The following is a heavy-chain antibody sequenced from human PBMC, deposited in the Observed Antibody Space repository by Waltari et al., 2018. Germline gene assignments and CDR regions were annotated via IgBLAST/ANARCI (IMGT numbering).Heavy chain of an antibody. CDR1: GLPFSSSA. J-gene: IGHJ4*02. CDR2: ISGSGGST. D-gene: IGHD3-16*02. CDR3: AKDTIRGVIVKLDY. V-gene: IGHV3-23*04. Sequence: VQLVESGGGLVHPGGSLRLSCAASGLPFSSSALSWVRQAPGKGLEWVSAISGSGGSTYYADSVKGRFTVSRDNSKNTLYLQMNSLRAEDTAVYYCAKDTIRGVIVKLDYWGQGTLVSVSS.